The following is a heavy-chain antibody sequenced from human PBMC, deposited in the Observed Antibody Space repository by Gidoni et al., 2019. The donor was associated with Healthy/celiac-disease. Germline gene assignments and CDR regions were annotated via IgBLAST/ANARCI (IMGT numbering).Heavy chain of an antibody. CDR2: ISGRGGST. J-gene: IGHJ4*02. Sequence: EVQLLESGGGLVQPGGSLRLSCAASGFPFSSYAMGWVREAPGKGLEWVSAISGRGGSTYYADSVKGRFTISRDNSKNTLYLQMNSLRAEDTAVYYCAKGLTTPTVGDYWGQGTLVTVSS. CDR1: GFPFSSYA. CDR3: AKGLTTPTVGDY. D-gene: IGHD4-17*01. V-gene: IGHV3-23*01.